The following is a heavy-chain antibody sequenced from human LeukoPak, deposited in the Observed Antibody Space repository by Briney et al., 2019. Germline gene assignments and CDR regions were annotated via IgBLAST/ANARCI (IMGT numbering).Heavy chain of an antibody. CDR1: GGSFSGYY. CDR2: INHSGST. D-gene: IGHD3-22*01. Sequence: SETLSLTCAVYGGSFSGYYWSWIRQPPGKGLEWIGEINHSGSTNYNPSLKSRVTISVDTSKNQFSLKLSSVTAADTAVYYCARGPGVGSSGYYLLGLNIWGQGTMVTVSS. CDR3: ARGPGVGSSGYYLLGLNI. V-gene: IGHV4-34*01. J-gene: IGHJ3*02.